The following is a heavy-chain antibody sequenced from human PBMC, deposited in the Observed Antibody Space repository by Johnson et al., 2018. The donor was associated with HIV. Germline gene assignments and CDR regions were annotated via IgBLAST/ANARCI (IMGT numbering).Heavy chain of an antibody. CDR1: GFTFSSYA. CDR3: ARDPGSITLVRGDAFDI. J-gene: IGHJ3*02. D-gene: IGHD3-10*01. V-gene: IGHV3-30-3*01. CDR2: ISYDGSDK. Sequence: QVQLVESGGGVVQPGRFLRLSCAASGFTFSSYAINWVRQAPGKGLEWVAVISYDGSDKYYADSVKGRFTISRDNSKNTLYLQMNILRAEDTAVYYCARDPGSITLVRGDAFDIWGQGTVVTISS.